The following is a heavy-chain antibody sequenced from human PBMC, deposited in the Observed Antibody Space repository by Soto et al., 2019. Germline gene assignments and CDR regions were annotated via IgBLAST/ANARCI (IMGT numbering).Heavy chain of an antibody. Sequence: ASVKVSCKASGNTLTNYAMHWVRQAPGQRLEWMGWINTGDGNTKYSQNFQGRFTITRDTSASTAYMEVISLISEDTAAYYCAGYHSGSYLGYWGQGTLVIVSS. D-gene: IGHD3-10*01. CDR3: AGYHSGSYLGY. CDR2: INTGDGNT. V-gene: IGHV1-3*04. J-gene: IGHJ4*02. CDR1: GNTLTNYA.